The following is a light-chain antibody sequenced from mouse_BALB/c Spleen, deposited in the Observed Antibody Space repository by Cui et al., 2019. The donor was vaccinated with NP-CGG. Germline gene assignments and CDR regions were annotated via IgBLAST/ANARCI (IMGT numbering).Light chain of an antibody. CDR2: GTN. Sequence: QAVVTQESALTKSPGETVTLTCRSSIGAVTTSNYANWVQEKPDHLFTGLIGGTNNRAPGVPARFSGSLIGDKAALTITGAQTEDEAIYFCALWYSNHWVFGGGTKLTVL. CDR3: ALWYSNHWV. V-gene: IGLV1*01. J-gene: IGLJ1*01. CDR1: IGAVTTSNY.